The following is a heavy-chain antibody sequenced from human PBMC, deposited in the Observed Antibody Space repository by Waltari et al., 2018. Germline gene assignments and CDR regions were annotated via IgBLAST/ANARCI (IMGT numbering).Heavy chain of an antibody. CDR1: GASLSSYH. CDR2: INTSGTT. CDR3: ARVAYYGGSGGDYFDY. Sequence: QVQLQESGPGLVKPSETLSLTCTVPGASLSSYHCRWLRQTAGKGLEWIGRINTSGTTNYNPSLKSRVTLSIDPSKNHFSLKLSSVSAADTAVYYCARVAYYGGSGGDYFDYWGQGTRVTVSS. D-gene: IGHD3-22*01. J-gene: IGHJ4*02. V-gene: IGHV4-4*07.